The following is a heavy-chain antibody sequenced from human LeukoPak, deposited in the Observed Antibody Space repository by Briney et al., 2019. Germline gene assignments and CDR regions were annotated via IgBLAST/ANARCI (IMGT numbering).Heavy chain of an antibody. V-gene: IGHV3-48*03. J-gene: IGHJ4*02. CDR1: GFTFSSYE. D-gene: IGHD3-9*01. CDR3: ARGTIFSPYYFDY. Sequence: GGSLRLSCAASGFTFSSYEMNWVRQAPGKGLEWVSCISSSGSTIYYADSVKGRFTISRDNAKNSLYLQMNSLRAEDTAVYYCARGTIFSPYYFDYWGQGTLVTVSS. CDR2: ISSSGSTI.